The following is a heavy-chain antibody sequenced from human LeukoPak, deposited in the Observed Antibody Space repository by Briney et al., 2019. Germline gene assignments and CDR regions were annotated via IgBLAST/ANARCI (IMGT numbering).Heavy chain of an antibody. CDR3: ARPIWFGELCLDY. V-gene: IGHV1-69*05. Sequence: SVKVSCKASGGTFSSYAISWVRQAPGQGLEWMGGIIPIFGTANYAQKLQGRVTMTTDTSTSTAYMELRSLRSDDTAVYYCARPIWFGELCLDYWGQGTLVTVSS. CDR2: IIPIFGTA. J-gene: IGHJ4*02. D-gene: IGHD3-10*01. CDR1: GGTFSSYA.